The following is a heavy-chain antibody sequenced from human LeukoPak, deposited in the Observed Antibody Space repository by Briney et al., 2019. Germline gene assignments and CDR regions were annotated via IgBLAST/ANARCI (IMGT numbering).Heavy chain of an antibody. CDR3: TRHLRGSGTYPIDY. V-gene: IGHV3-21*04. Sequence: GGSLRLSCAASGFTFSSYSMNWVRQAPGKGLEWVSSISSSSSYIYYADSVKGRFTISRDNAKNSLYLQMNSLKASDTAMYYCTRHLRGSGTYPIDYWGQGTLVTVSS. J-gene: IGHJ4*02. CDR2: ISSSSSYI. D-gene: IGHD3-10*01. CDR1: GFTFSSYS.